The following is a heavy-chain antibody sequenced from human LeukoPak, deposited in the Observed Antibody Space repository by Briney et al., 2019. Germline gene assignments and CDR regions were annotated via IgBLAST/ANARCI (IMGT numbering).Heavy chain of an antibody. CDR2: INPSGGST. CDR1: GYTFTSYY. Sequence: GASVKVSCKASGYTFTSYYMHWVRQAPGQGLEWMGIINPSGGSTSYAQKFQGRVTMTRDTSTSTVYMELSSLRSEDTAVYYCARLHSSSWYGGLPTPFDYWGQGTLVTVSS. V-gene: IGHV1-46*01. J-gene: IGHJ4*02. CDR3: ARLHSSSWYGGLPTPFDY. D-gene: IGHD6-13*01.